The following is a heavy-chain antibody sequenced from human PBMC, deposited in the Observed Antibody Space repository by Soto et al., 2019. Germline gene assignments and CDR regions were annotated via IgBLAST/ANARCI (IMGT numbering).Heavy chain of an antibody. J-gene: IGHJ4*02. V-gene: IGHV3-7*01. CDR2: IKKDGSEI. CDR1: GFTFYSSW. D-gene: IGHD2-15*01. Sequence: EVRLMESGGGLVHPGGSLRLSCVASGFTFYSSWMAWVRQAPGKGLEWVADIKKDGSEINYVDSVKGRVTISRDNARNSLYLQMNSLRAEDTAVYYCARDPYSGAIDYWGLGTLVTVSS. CDR3: ARDPYSGAIDY.